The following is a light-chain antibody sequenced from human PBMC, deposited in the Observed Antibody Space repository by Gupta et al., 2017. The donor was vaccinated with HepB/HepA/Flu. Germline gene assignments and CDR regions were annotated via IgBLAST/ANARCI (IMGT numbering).Light chain of an antibody. Sequence: EIVLTQSPATMSLSPGEGATLFCRGSQSVSSHLAWYQQKPGQAPRLLIDDASNRATGIPARFSGSGSGTDFTLTISSLEPEDFAIYYCQQRNEWPLTFGQGTRVEIK. CDR1: QSVSSH. V-gene: IGKV3-11*01. J-gene: IGKJ5*01. CDR3: QQRNEWPLT. CDR2: DAS.